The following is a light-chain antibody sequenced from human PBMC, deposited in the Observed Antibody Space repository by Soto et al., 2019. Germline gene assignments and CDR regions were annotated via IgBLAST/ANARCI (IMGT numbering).Light chain of an antibody. V-gene: IGKV3-15*01. Sequence: EIVMTQSPATLSVSPGERATLSCRASQSVSSNLAWYQQKPGQAPRLLIYGASTRATGIPARFSGSGSGTEFTLTINSLEPEDSAVYYCQQRSNWPSITFGQGRRL. CDR1: QSVSSN. J-gene: IGKJ5*01. CDR3: QQRSNWPSIT. CDR2: GAS.